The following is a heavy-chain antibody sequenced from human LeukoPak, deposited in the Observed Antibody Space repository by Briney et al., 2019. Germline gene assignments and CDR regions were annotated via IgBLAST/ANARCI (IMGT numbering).Heavy chain of an antibody. Sequence: SETLSLTCTVSGGSISSSSYYWGWIRQPPGKGLEWIGSIYYSGSTYYNPSLKSRVTISVDTSKNQFSLKLSSVTAADTAVYYCARHGFPSDPQTNYYDSSGYWQYFDYWGQGTLVTVSS. CDR1: GGSISSSSYY. CDR2: IYYSGST. D-gene: IGHD3-22*01. J-gene: IGHJ4*02. V-gene: IGHV4-39*01. CDR3: ARHGFPSDPQTNYYDSSGYWQYFDY.